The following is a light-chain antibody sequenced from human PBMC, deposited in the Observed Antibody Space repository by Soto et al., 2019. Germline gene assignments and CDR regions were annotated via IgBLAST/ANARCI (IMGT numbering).Light chain of an antibody. CDR1: QSVDNY. CDR3: QQRSSWPRT. V-gene: IGKV3-11*01. CDR2: DAS. Sequence: EIVLTQSPATLSLSPGERATLCCRASQSVDNYLAWFQQKPGQAPRLLIYDASNRASGIPARFSGSGSGTDFTLTISSLEPDDFAVYYCQQRSSWPRTFGQGTKVEFK. J-gene: IGKJ1*01.